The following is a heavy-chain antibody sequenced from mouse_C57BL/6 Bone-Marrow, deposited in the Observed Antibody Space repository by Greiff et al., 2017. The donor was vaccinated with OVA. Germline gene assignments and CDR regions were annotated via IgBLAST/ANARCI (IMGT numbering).Heavy chain of an antibody. V-gene: IGHV1-36*01. CDR2: VYPYNGGT. Sequence: VQLQQSGPVLVKPGPSVKISCKASGFTFTDYYMHWVKQSHGKSLEWIGLVYPYNGGTRYNQKFKGKTTLTVDTSSSTAYLALNSLTSEDSAVYYCARGYYGSSTWFAYWGQGTLVTVSA. D-gene: IGHD1-1*01. CDR1: GFTFTDYY. CDR3: ARGYYGSSTWFAY. J-gene: IGHJ3*01.